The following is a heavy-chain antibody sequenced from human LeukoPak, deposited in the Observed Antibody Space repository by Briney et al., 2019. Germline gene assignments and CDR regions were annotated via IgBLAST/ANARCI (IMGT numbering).Heavy chain of an antibody. Sequence: GGSLRLSCAASGFTFSSYAMNWVRQAPEKGLEWVSAVRGSDAGTSYADSVKGRFTISRDNSKNTLYLQMNSLRAEDTAVYYCAKNRGGSYYSGSDYWGQGTLVTVSS. D-gene: IGHD1-26*01. CDR3: AKNRGGSYYSGSDY. V-gene: IGHV3-23*01. CDR1: GFTFSSYA. CDR2: VRGSDAGT. J-gene: IGHJ4*02.